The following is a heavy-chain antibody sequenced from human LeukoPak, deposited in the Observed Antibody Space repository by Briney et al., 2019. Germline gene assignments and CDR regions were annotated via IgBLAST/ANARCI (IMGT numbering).Heavy chain of an antibody. Sequence: ASVKVSCKASGYTFTGYYMHWGRQAPGQGLEWMGRINPNSGGTNYAQKFQGRGTMTRDTSMSTAYMELSRLRSHDTAVYYCAREGAWDSSGYFPYNWFDPWGQGTLLTVSS. J-gene: IGHJ5*02. V-gene: IGHV1-2*06. CDR3: AREGAWDSSGYFPYNWFDP. D-gene: IGHD3-22*01. CDR2: INPNSGGT. CDR1: GYTFTGYY.